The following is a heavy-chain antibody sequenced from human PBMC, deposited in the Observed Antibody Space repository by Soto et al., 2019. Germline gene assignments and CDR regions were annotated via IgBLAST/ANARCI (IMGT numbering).Heavy chain of an antibody. Sequence: QVQLVQSGAEVKKPGSSVKVSCKASGGTFSTSGINWVRQAPGQGLEWMGGIIPIFGTANYAQKFQGRVTITAHESTSTAYMARSSLKSEDTAVYFCARERRGSYCSSTSCFFHYWGQGTLVTVSS. J-gene: IGHJ4*02. CDR3: ARERRGSYCSSTSCFFHY. CDR2: IIPIFGTA. D-gene: IGHD2-2*01. V-gene: IGHV1-69*01. CDR1: GGTFSTSG.